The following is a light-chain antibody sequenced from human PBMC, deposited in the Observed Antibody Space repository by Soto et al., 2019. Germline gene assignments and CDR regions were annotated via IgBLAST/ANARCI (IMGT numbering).Light chain of an antibody. CDR2: DAS. CDR3: QQSSNWPPEIT. CDR1: QSVPRN. V-gene: IGKV3-11*01. J-gene: IGKJ5*01. Sequence: EIVLTQSPSPLAFAPGXSGTLSCGAXQSVPRNLAWYQQKPGQAPRLLIYDASSRATGIPDRFSGSGSGTDFILTISSLEPEDFAVYYCQQSSNWPPEITFGQGTRLENK.